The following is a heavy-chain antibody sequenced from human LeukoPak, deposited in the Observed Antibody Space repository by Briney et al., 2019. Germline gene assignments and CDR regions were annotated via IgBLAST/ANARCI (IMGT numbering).Heavy chain of an antibody. J-gene: IGHJ4*02. D-gene: IGHD6-6*01. CDR3: AREGQQLVPPFDY. Sequence: SETLSLTCTVSGSISSGSYYWSWLRPPAGKGLEWIGRIYVSGSTNYNPSLESRVTISVDTSKNQFSLQLTSLTAADTAVYYCAREGQQLVPPFDYWGQGTLVTVSS. CDR2: IYVSGST. CDR1: GSISSGSYY. V-gene: IGHV4-61*02.